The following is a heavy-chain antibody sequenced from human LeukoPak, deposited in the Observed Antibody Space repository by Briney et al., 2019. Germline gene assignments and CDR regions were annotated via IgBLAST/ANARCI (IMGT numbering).Heavy chain of an antibody. CDR1: GYNLVSYW. V-gene: IGHV5-51*01. Sequence: GESLKISCKASGYNLVSYWIAWVRQMPGRGLEWMGVIYPGDSESRYSSSFQGQVTILVDKSINSAYLQWSSLKASDTAMYYCARHSDCGGDCPFDYWGQGTLVTVSS. CDR2: IYPGDSES. CDR3: ARHSDCGGDCPFDY. D-gene: IGHD2-21*02. J-gene: IGHJ4*02.